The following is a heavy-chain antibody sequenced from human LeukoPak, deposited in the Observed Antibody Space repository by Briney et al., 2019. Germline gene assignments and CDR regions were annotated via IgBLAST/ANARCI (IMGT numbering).Heavy chain of an antibody. Sequence: ASVTVSSKGSGYTFTNYDINWVRQATGQGREGMGWMNPNRGNTGYPQKFQGRVTITRHISISTAYMELSSLRSEDTAVYYCARSSSSWYSSQIWFDPWGQGTLVTVSS. CDR3: ARSSSSWYSSQIWFDP. V-gene: IGHV1-8*03. D-gene: IGHD6-13*01. J-gene: IGHJ5*02. CDR1: GYTFTNYD. CDR2: MNPNRGNT.